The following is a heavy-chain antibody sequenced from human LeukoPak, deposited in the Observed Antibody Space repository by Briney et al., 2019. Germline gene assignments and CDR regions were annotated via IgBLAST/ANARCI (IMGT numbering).Heavy chain of an antibody. Sequence: GGSLRLSCAASGFRFNSFSMSWVRQTPGKGLEWVANIKKDGSQKEYADSVKGRFAISRDNANNFLDLQMNSLRAEDTGVYYCASVDFDNNAHYHYYLPNWGQGTRVTVSS. V-gene: IGHV3-7*01. D-gene: IGHD2/OR15-2a*01. CDR3: ASVDFDNNAHYHYYLPN. CDR2: IKKDGSQK. CDR1: GFRFNSFS. J-gene: IGHJ4*02.